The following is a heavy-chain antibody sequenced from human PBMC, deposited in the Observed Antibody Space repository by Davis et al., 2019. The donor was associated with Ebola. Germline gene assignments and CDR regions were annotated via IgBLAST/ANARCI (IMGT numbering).Heavy chain of an antibody. CDR1: GFTFSSYS. CDR3: ARGRWLAKQFDY. V-gene: IGHV3-21*01. J-gene: IGHJ4*02. Sequence: GESLKISCAASGFTFSSYSMNWVRQAPGKGLEWVSSISSSSSYIYYADSVKGRFTISRDNAKNSLYLQMNSLRAEDTAVYYCARGRWLAKQFDYWGQGTLVTVS. CDR2: ISSSSSYI. D-gene: IGHD6-19*01.